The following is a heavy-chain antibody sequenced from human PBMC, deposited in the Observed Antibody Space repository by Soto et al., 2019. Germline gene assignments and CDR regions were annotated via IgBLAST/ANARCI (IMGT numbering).Heavy chain of an antibody. CDR1: GFTFSSYA. CDR3: APGARRNYACGMDV. V-gene: IGHV3-23*01. CDR2: ISGSGGST. J-gene: IGHJ6*02. D-gene: IGHD3-16*01. Sequence: EVQLLESGGGLVQPGGSLRLSCAASGFTFSSYAMSWVRQAPGKGLEWVSAISGSGGSTYYADSVKGRFTISRDNFENTLYRQMSSLGAEDTAVYYCAPGARRNYACGMDVLGHGTTVTVSS.